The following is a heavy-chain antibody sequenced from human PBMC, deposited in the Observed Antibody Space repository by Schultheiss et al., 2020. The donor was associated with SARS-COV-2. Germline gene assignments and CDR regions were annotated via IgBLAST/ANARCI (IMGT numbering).Heavy chain of an antibody. CDR1: GFTFSSYA. CDR2: ISGSGGST. Sequence: GGSLRLSCAASGFTFSSYAMSWVRQAPGKGLEWVSAISGSGGSTYYADSVKGRFTISRDNSKNTLYLQMNSLRAEDTAVYYCAKPMVRGVHYYGMDVWGQGTTVTVSS. V-gene: IGHV3-23*01. D-gene: IGHD3-10*01. CDR3: AKPMVRGVHYYGMDV. J-gene: IGHJ6*02.